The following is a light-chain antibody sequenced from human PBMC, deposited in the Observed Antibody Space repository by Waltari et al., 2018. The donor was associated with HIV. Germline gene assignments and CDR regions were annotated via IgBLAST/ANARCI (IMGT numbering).Light chain of an antibody. CDR3: SSYAGSNNVV. Sequence: QSVLTQPPSASGSPGQSVNIPCTGTSSDVGGYKYFSCYQQHPGKAPNLMIYEVSKRPSGVPDRFSGSKSGNTASLTVAGLQAGDEADYYCSSYAGSNNVVFGGGTKLTFL. CDR1: SSDVGGYKY. J-gene: IGLJ2*01. CDR2: EVS. V-gene: IGLV2-8*01.